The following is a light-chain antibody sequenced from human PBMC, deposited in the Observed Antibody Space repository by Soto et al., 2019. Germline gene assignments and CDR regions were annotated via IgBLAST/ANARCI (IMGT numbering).Light chain of an antibody. J-gene: IGLJ2*01. Sequence: QSALTQPASVSGSPGQSITISCTGTSSDVGGYNYVSWYQQHPGNAPKLMIYEVSNRPSGVSNRFSGSKSGNTASLTISGHQAEDEADYYCSSYTSSSTLVFGGGTKLTVL. CDR2: EVS. CDR3: SSYTSSSTLV. CDR1: SSDVGGYNY. V-gene: IGLV2-14*01.